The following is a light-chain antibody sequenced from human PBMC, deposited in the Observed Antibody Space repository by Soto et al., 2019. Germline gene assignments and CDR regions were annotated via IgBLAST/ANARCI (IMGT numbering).Light chain of an antibody. CDR1: QGMRNY. Sequence: DIQMTQSPSSLSASVGDRVTITCRASQGMRNYLAWYQQRPGKVPKLLIYAASTLQSGVPSRFSGSGAGTDFTLTISRLQPEDVATYYCQKYNSAPKTFGQGTKVEIK. CDR3: QKYNSAPKT. V-gene: IGKV1-27*01. CDR2: AAS. J-gene: IGKJ1*01.